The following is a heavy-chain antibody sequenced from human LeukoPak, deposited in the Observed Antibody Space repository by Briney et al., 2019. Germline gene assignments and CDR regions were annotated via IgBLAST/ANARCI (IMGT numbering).Heavy chain of an antibody. CDR2: ISAYNGNT. V-gene: IGHV1-18*01. D-gene: IGHD3-10*01. Sequence: GASVKVSCKASGYTFATYAISWVRRAPGQGLEWMGWISAYNGNTNYARNLQGRVTMTTDTSTSTAYMELTSLRSDDTAVYYCARYYGSGSYDYWGQGTPVTVSS. J-gene: IGHJ4*02. CDR1: GYTFATYA. CDR3: ARYYGSGSYDY.